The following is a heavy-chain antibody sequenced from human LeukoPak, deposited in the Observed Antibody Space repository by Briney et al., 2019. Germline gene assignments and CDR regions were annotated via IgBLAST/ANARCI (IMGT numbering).Heavy chain of an antibody. CDR3: AKDHLYDSSGYWVY. CDR1: GFTFSSYA. D-gene: IGHD3-22*01. CDR2: ISGSGGST. Sequence: GGPLRLSCAASGFTFSSYAMSWVRQAPGKGLEWVSAISGSGGSTYYADSVKGRFTISRDNSKNTLYLQMNSLRAEDTAVYYCAKDHLYDSSGYWVYWGQGTLVTVSS. V-gene: IGHV3-23*01. J-gene: IGHJ4*02.